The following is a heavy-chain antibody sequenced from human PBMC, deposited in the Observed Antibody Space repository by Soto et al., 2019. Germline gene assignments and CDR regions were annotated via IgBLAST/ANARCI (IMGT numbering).Heavy chain of an antibody. V-gene: IGHV4-31*03. D-gene: IGHD6-13*01. Sequence: PSETLSLTCTVSGGSISSGGYYWSWIRQHPGKGLEWIGYIYYSGSTYYNPSLKSRVTISVDTSKNQFSLKLSSVTAADTAVYYCARDSPIAAAGTGFDPWGQGTRVTVPQ. J-gene: IGHJ5*02. CDR3: ARDSPIAAAGTGFDP. CDR2: IYYSGST. CDR1: GGSISSGGYY.